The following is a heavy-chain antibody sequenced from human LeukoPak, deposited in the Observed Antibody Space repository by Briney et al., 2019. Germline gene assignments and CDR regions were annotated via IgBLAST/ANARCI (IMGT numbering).Heavy chain of an antibody. Sequence: GGSLRLSCAASGFTFSSYAMHWVRQAPGKGLEWVAVISYDGSNKYYADSVKGRFTISRDNSKNTLYLQMNSLRAEDTAVYYCARGRSSGSYYRDAFDIWGQGTMVTVSS. J-gene: IGHJ3*02. V-gene: IGHV3-30-3*01. CDR1: GFTFSSYA. CDR3: ARGRSSGSYYRDAFDI. CDR2: ISYDGSNK. D-gene: IGHD1-26*01.